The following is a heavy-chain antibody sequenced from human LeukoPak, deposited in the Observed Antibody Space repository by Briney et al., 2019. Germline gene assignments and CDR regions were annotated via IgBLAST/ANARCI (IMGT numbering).Heavy chain of an antibody. V-gene: IGHV3-20*04. CDR2: INWNGGST. Sequence: GGSLRLSCAASGFTFDDYGMGWVRQAPGKGLEWVSGINWNGGSTGYADSVKGRFTISRDNAKNSLYLQMNSLRAEDTAIYYCAKNGDRGAYCSGGSCYPYYYYYIDVWGKGTTVTISS. D-gene: IGHD2-15*01. CDR1: GFTFDDYG. CDR3: AKNGDRGAYCSGGSCYPYYYYYIDV. J-gene: IGHJ6*03.